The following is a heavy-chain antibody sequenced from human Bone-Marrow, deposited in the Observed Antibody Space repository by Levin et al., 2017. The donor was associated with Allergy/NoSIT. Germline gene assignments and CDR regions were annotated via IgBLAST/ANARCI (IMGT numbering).Heavy chain of an antibody. J-gene: IGHJ5*02. CDR1: GLSFSSHG. V-gene: IGHV3-33*01. D-gene: IGHD4-17*01. CDR2: IWSDGLNT. Sequence: QAGGSLRLSCVASGLSFSSHGIHWVRQAPGKGLEWVAFIWSDGLNTDYADSVKGRFTISRDVSRNTVYLQMHNLRVDDTAVYYCARNAGYGDSSDGGWFDPWGQGTLVTVSS. CDR3: ARNAGYGDSSDGGWFDP.